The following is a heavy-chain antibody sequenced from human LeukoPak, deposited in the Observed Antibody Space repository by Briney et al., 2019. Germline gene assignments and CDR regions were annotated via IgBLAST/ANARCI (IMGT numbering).Heavy chain of an antibody. CDR1: GGSISSGSYY. J-gene: IGHJ3*02. V-gene: IGHV4-61*02. CDR2: IYTSGST. D-gene: IGHD3-3*01. CDR3: ARSGVGLDAFDI. Sequence: SQRLSLTCTVSGGSISSGSYYWGWIRHPAGKGLEWIGRIYTSGSTNYNPSLKGRVTISVDTSKNQFSLKLSSVTAADTAVYYCARSGVGLDAFDIWGQGTMVTVSS.